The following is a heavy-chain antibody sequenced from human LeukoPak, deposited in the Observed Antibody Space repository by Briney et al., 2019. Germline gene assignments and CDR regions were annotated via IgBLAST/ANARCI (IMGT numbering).Heavy chain of an antibody. Sequence: GGSLRLSCVASGFTFSSYGMHWVRQAPGKGLEWVAVISSDGKTEIYADSVRGRFTISRDNSKGTHYLQMNSLRADDAAVYYCARASSKQLAGYLPDGFDIWGQGTMVTVSS. CDR3: ARASSKQLAGYLPDGFDI. V-gene: IGHV3-30*03. D-gene: IGHD3-9*01. CDR2: ISSDGKTE. J-gene: IGHJ3*02. CDR1: GFTFSSYG.